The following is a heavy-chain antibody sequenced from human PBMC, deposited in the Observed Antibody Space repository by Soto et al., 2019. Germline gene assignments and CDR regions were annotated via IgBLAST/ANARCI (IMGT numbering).Heavy chain of an antibody. D-gene: IGHD6-6*01. V-gene: IGHV4-59*01. CDR2: IYYSGST. Sequence: TSETLSLTCTVSGGSISSYYWSWIRQPPGKGLEWIGYIYYSGSTNYNPSLKSRVTISVDTSKNQFSLKLSSVTAADTAVYYCARDGSIAVRGRDWFDPWGQGTLVTVSS. CDR1: GGSISSYY. J-gene: IGHJ5*02. CDR3: ARDGSIAVRGRDWFDP.